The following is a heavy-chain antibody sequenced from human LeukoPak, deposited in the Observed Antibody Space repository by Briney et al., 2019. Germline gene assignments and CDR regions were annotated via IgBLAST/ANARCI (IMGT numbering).Heavy chain of an antibody. D-gene: IGHD2-21*01. Sequence: GGSLRLSCAASGFTFSTYGMHWVRQAPGKGLEWVAFIRYDGSNKYYADSVKGRFTIFRDNSKNILYLQMNSLRAEDTAVYYCAKDRGGDFYDAFDIWGQGTLVTVSS. V-gene: IGHV3-30*02. J-gene: IGHJ3*02. CDR2: IRYDGSNK. CDR3: AKDRGGDFYDAFDI. CDR1: GFTFSTYG.